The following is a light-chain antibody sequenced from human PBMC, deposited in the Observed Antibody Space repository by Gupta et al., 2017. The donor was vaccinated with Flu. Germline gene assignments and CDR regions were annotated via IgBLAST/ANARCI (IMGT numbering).Light chain of an antibody. V-gene: IGKV3-11*01. Sequence: EIVWTQSPATLSLYPGERATLSCRASQGVGTYLAWYQQKRRQTPRHLIYDASNSHTSIPASFSGSGSGTDFALTIRSRVPEDFAVYYFQKRSNWPPYTFGQGTTVEIK. CDR3: QKRSNWPPYT. J-gene: IGKJ2*01. CDR2: DAS. CDR1: QGVGTY.